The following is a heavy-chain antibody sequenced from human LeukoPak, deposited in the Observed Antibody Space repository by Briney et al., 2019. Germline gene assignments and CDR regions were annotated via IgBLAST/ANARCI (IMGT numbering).Heavy chain of an antibody. CDR2: IYRNSGGT. D-gene: IGHD2-21*02. J-gene: IGHJ5*02. Sequence: ASVKVSCKASGYTFTGYYMHWVRQAPGQGLEWMGWIYRNSGGTNYAQKFQGRVTMTRDTSISTAYMELSRLRSDDTAVYYCARDLGGGDYYNWFDPWGQGTLVTVSS. V-gene: IGHV1-2*02. CDR3: ARDLGGGDYYNWFDP. CDR1: GYTFTGYY.